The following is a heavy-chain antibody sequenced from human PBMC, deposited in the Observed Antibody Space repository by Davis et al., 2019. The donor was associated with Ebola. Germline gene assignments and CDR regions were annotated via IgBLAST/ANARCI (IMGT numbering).Heavy chain of an antibody. CDR3: VKDTSDIWFDI. Sequence: GGSLRLSCAASGFVFSSYVISWVCQAPGKGLEWVSTLGTSADTYYADSVKGRFTISRDNSKNTLNLQMNGLRVEETAIYYCVKDTSDIWFDIWGQGTMVTVSS. CDR2: LGTSADT. CDR1: GFVFSSYV. D-gene: IGHD3-9*01. V-gene: IGHV3-23*01. J-gene: IGHJ3*02.